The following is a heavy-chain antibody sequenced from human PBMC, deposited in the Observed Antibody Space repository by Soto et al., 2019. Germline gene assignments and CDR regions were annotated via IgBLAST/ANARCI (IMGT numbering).Heavy chain of an antibody. D-gene: IGHD3-10*01. Sequence: SGPTLVNPTETLTLTCTVSGFSLSNARMGVSWISQPPGKALEWLAHIFSNDEKSYSTSLKSRLTISKDTSKSQVVLTMTNMDPVDTATYYCARINYYGSAPYTDVWGQGTTVTV. CDR2: IFSNDEK. CDR3: ARINYYGSAPYTDV. J-gene: IGHJ6*02. V-gene: IGHV2-26*01. CDR1: GFSLSNARMG.